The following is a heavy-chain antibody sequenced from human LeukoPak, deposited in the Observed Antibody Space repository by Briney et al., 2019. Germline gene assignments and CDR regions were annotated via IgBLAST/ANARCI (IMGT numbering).Heavy chain of an antibody. V-gene: IGHV5-51*01. Sequence: GESLKISCKGSGYSFTSYWIGWVRQMPGKGLGWMGIIYPGDSDTRYSPSFQGQVTISADKSISTAYLQWSSLKASDTAMYYCARIRRIQLWPNDAFDIWGQGAMVTVSS. D-gene: IGHD5-18*01. J-gene: IGHJ3*02. CDR3: ARIRRIQLWPNDAFDI. CDR1: GYSFTSYW. CDR2: IYPGDSDT.